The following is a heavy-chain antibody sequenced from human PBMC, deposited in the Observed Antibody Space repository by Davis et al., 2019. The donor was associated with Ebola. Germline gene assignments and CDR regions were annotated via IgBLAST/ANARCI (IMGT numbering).Heavy chain of an antibody. CDR3: ARSGYDSSGYYTYYYYYYMDV. Sequence: ASVKVSCKASGYTFTSYAMHWVRQAPGQRLEWMGWINAGNGNTKYSQKFQGRVTITRDTSASTAYMELSSLRSEDTAVYYCARSGYDSSGYYTYYYYYYMDVWGKGTTVTVSS. CDR2: INAGNGNT. CDR1: GYTFTSYA. J-gene: IGHJ6*03. V-gene: IGHV1-3*01. D-gene: IGHD3-22*01.